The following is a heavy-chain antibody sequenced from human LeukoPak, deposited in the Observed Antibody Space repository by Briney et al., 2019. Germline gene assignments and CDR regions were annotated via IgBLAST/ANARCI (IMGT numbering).Heavy chain of an antibody. D-gene: IGHD6-13*01. J-gene: IGHJ4*02. CDR1: GGSISSSSYC. V-gene: IGHV4-39*01. CDR3: ASLLYSSSWYPSIDY. CDR2: IYYSGSA. Sequence: PSETLSLTCTVSGGSISSSSYCWGWIRQPPGKGLEWIGSIYYSGSAYYNPSLKSRVTISVDTSKNQFSLKLSSVTAADTAVYYCASLLYSSSWYPSIDYWGQGTLVTVSS.